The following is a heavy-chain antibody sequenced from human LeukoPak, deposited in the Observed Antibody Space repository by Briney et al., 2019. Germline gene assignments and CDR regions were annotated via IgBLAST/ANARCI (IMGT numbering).Heavy chain of an antibody. CDR1: GGSVSHSNYY. CDR2: IYYSGST. CDR3: AGARGAVTNNLAY. J-gene: IGHJ4*02. Sequence: PSETLSLTCTVSGGSVSHSNYYWDWIRQPPGKGLEWIGDIYYSGSTYYNPSLKSRVTISLDTSKNQFSLKLSSVTAADTAVYFCAGARGAVTNNLAYWGQGTLVTVSS. D-gene: IGHD4-17*01. V-gene: IGHV4-39*07.